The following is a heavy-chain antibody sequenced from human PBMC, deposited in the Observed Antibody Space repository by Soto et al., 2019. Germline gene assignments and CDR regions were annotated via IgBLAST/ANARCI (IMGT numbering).Heavy chain of an antibody. CDR1: GYTFTSYG. CDR3: ARVGYFDSDGFPRPYDY. D-gene: IGHD3-22*01. V-gene: IGHV1-18*04. J-gene: IGHJ4*02. Sequence: ASVKVSCKASGYTFTSYGISWVRQAPGQGLEWMGWISAYNGNTNYAQKLQGRVTMTTDTSTSTAYMELRSLTSEDTAVYYCARVGYFDSDGFPRPYDYWGQGTLVTVSS. CDR2: ISAYNGNT.